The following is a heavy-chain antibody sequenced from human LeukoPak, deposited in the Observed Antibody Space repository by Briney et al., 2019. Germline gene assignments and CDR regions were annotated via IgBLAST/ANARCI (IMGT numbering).Heavy chain of an antibody. J-gene: IGHJ4*02. CDR3: ARSPNTQWLVHVHFDY. CDR2: IIPILGIA. D-gene: IGHD6-19*01. V-gene: IGHV1-69*04. Sequence: SVKVSCKASGGTFSSYAISWVRQAPGQGLEWMGRIIPILGIANYAQKFQGRVTITADKSTSTAYMELSSLRSEDTAVYYCARSPNTQWLVHVHFDYWGQGTLVTVSS. CDR1: GGTFSSYA.